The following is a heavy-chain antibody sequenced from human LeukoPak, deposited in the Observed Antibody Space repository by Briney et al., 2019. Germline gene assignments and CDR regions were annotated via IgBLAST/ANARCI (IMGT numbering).Heavy chain of an antibody. CDR1: GGSISSYY. D-gene: IGHD6-19*01. V-gene: IGHV4-59*08. CDR3: ARLRPVAGYDAFDI. CDR2: IYYSGRT. J-gene: IGHJ3*02. Sequence: SETLSLTCSVSGGSISSYYWSWIRQPPGKGLEWIGYIYYSGRTNYTPSLKSRVTMSVDTSKNQFSLKLTSVTAADTAVYYCARLRPVAGYDAFDIWGHGTMVTVSS.